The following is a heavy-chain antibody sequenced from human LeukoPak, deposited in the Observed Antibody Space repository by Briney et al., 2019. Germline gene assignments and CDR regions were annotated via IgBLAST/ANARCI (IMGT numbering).Heavy chain of an antibody. CDR1: GGSISSYY. D-gene: IGHD5-18*01. CDR2: IYYSGST. J-gene: IGHJ3*02. Sequence: SETLSLTCTVSGGSISSYYWSWIRQPPGKGLEWIGYIYYSGSTNYNTSLKSRVTISVDTSKNQFSLKLTSVTAADTAVFYCARVRGYSYGSDAFDIWGQGKMVTVSS. V-gene: IGHV4-59*01. CDR3: ARVRGYSYGSDAFDI.